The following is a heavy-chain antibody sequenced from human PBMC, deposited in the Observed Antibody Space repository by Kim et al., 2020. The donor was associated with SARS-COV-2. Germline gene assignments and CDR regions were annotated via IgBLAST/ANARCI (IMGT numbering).Heavy chain of an antibody. CDR1: GGSISSSSYY. CDR3: ARHLPSMATIPAFDI. CDR2: IYYSGST. D-gene: IGHD5-12*01. J-gene: IGHJ3*02. V-gene: IGHV4-39*01. Sequence: SETLSLTCTVSGGSISSSSYYWGWIRQPPGKGLEWIGSIYYSGSTYYNPSLKSRVTISVDTSKNQFSLKLSSVTAADTAVYYCARHLPSMATIPAFDIWGQGTMVTVSS.